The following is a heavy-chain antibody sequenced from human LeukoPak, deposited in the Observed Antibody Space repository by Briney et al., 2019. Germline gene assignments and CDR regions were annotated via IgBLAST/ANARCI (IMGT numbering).Heavy chain of an antibody. CDR2: INHSGST. J-gene: IGHJ4*02. D-gene: IGHD4-11*01. CDR3: ASGLQLDY. CDR1: GGSFSGYY. V-gene: IGHV4-34*01. Sequence: SETLSLTCAVYGGSFSGYYWSWVRQPPGKGLEWIGEINHSGSTNYNPSLTSRVTISVDPSKNPFSLKLSSVTAADTAVYYCASGLQLDYWGQGTLVTVSS.